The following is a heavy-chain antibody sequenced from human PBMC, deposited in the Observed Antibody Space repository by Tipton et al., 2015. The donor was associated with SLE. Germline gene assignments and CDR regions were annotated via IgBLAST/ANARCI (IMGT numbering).Heavy chain of an antibody. D-gene: IGHD5-24*01. J-gene: IGHJ3*02. V-gene: IGHV1-46*01. Sequence: QVQLVQSGAEVKKPGASVKVSCKASGYTFTSYWMHWVRQAPGQGLEWMGIINPNDGRSTYAQKFQGRVTVTRDTSTSTIYMEMSRLRSDDTAMYYCARGRWLQYDAFDIWGQGTMVTVSS. CDR1: GYTFTSYW. CDR2: INPNDGRS. CDR3: ARGRWLQYDAFDI.